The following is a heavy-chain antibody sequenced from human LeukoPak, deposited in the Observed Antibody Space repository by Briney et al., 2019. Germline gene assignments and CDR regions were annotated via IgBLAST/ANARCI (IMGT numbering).Heavy chain of an antibody. J-gene: IGHJ4*02. CDR3: AKDGYSGSYPSNYFDY. CDR1: GFTFSSHA. D-gene: IGHD1-26*01. V-gene: IGHV3-23*01. CDR2: ISGSGGST. Sequence: PGGSLRLSCAASGFTFSSHAMSWVRQAPGKGLEWVSAISGSGGSTYYADSVKGRFTISRDNSKNTLYLQMNSLRAEDTAVYYCAKDGYSGSYPSNYFDYWGQGTLVTVSS.